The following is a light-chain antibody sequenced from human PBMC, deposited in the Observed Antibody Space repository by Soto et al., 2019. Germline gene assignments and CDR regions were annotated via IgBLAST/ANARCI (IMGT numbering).Light chain of an antibody. V-gene: IGKV3D-20*02. CDR1: QSVSSSY. Sequence: SVLTQSPGTLSLSPGERATLSCRASQSVSSSYLAWYQQEPGQAPSLLIFAASTMATGIPDRFSGSGSGTDFTLTISRLEPEDFAVYYCQQRSNWPQITFGQGTRLEI. J-gene: IGKJ5*01. CDR2: AAS. CDR3: QQRSNWPQIT.